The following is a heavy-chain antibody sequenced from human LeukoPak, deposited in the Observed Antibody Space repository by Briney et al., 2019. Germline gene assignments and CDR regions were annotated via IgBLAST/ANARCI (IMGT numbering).Heavy chain of an antibody. Sequence: SVKASCKASGGTFSSYAISWVRQAPGQGLEWMGGIIPIFGSANYAQKFQGRVTITADESTSTAYMELSSLRSEDTAVYYCARRMRRDGYNLGYYYYGMDVWGQGTTVTVSS. CDR3: ARRMRRDGYNLGYYYYGMDV. CDR1: GGTFSSYA. CDR2: IIPIFGSA. D-gene: IGHD5-24*01. V-gene: IGHV1-69*13. J-gene: IGHJ6*02.